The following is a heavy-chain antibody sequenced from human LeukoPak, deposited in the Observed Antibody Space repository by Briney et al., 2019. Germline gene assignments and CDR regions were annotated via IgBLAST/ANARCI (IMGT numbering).Heavy chain of an antibody. D-gene: IGHD2-2*01. Sequence: ASVKVSCKASGYTFTSYYMHWVRQAPGQGLEWMGWINPNSGGTNYAQKFQGRVTMTRDTSISTAYMELSRLRSDDTAVYYCARYHSSTSSRFDPWGQGTLVTVSS. V-gene: IGHV1-2*02. CDR1: GYTFTSYY. CDR2: INPNSGGT. CDR3: ARYHSSTSSRFDP. J-gene: IGHJ5*02.